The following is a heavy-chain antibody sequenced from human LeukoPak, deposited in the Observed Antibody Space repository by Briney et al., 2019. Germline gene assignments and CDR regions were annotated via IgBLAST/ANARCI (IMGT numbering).Heavy chain of an antibody. CDR3: NRYSSGWYNSDY. J-gene: IGHJ4*02. V-gene: IGHV3-49*04. CDR2: IRSTTYGGTT. D-gene: IGHD6-19*01. CDR1: GFTFGDYA. Sequence: PGRSLRLSCTASGFTFGDYAMSWVRQAPGKGLEWVGFIRSTTYGGTTGYAASVKGRFTISRDDSKSIAYLQMNSLKTEDTAVYYCNRYSSGWYNSDYWGQGTLVTVSS.